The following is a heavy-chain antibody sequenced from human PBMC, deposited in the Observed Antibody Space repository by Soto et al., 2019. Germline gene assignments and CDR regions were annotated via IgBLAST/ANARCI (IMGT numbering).Heavy chain of an antibody. D-gene: IGHD3-3*01. V-gene: IGHV1-18*01. CDR3: ARDGAASMRSTYYDFWSGPTGHYYYYGMDV. CDR1: GYTFTSYG. CDR2: ISAYNGNT. Sequence: ASVKVSCKASGYTFTSYGISWVRQAPGQGLEWMGWISAYNGNTNYAQKLQGRVTMTTDTSTSTAYMELSSLRSEDTAVYYCARDGAASMRSTYYDFWSGPTGHYYYYGMDVWG. J-gene: IGHJ6*02.